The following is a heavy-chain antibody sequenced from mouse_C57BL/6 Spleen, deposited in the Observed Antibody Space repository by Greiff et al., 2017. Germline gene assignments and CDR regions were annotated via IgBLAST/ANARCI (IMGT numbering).Heavy chain of an antibody. CDR1: GYSFTDYH. CDR2: INPNYGTT. V-gene: IGHV1-39*01. D-gene: IGHD1-1*01. CDR3: ARSGSTVLAYCFDY. Sequence: VHVQQSGPELVKPGASVTISCTASGYSFTDYHMHWVKQSTGQSLEWIGVINPNYGTTSYTQKFKGKATLTVDQSSSTAYMQLNSLTAEDSAVYYCARSGSTVLAYCFDYWGQGTTLTVSS. J-gene: IGHJ2*01.